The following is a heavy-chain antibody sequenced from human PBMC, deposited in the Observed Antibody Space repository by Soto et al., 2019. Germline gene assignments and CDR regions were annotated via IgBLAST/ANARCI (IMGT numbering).Heavy chain of an antibody. CDR2: IRSRSGTT. D-gene: IGHD2-15*01. V-gene: IGHV3-15*07. Sequence: EVQLVESGGGLVKPGGSLRLSCAASGFSFSKAWMNWVRQAPGKGLEWVGRIRSRSGTTDYAAPVKGRFTISRDDSKYTLSLQLTSLKLGETAVYFCTTSGNANIVEHWGQGTMV. CDR1: GFSFSKAW. CDR3: TTSGNANIVEH. J-gene: IGHJ4*02.